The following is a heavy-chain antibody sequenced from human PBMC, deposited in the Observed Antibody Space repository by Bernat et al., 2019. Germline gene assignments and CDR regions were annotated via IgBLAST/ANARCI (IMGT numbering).Heavy chain of an antibody. D-gene: IGHD3-22*01. Sequence: QVQLVESGGGVVQPGRSLRLSCAASGFTFSSYAMHWVRQAPGKGLEWVAVISYDGSNKYYADSVKGRFTISRDNSKNTLYLQMNSLRAEDTAVYYCARGGRPSQYYDSSGYSMDVWGQGTTVTVSS. CDR2: ISYDGSNK. V-gene: IGHV3-30-3*01. CDR3: ARGGRPSQYYDSSGYSMDV. J-gene: IGHJ6*02. CDR1: GFTFSSYA.